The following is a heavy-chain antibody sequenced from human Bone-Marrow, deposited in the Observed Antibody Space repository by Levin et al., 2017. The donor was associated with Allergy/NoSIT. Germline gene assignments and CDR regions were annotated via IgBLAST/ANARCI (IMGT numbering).Heavy chain of an antibody. J-gene: IGHJ4*02. Sequence: PGGSLRLSCAASGFTFSNAWMSWVRQAPGKGLEWVGRTKTKSDGETTDYATPVKGRFTISRDDSRSTLYLQMDSLKTEDTAVYYCATFPSPKSDIAHWGQGTLVTASS. CDR2: TKTKSDGETT. CDR3: ATFPSPKSDIAH. CDR1: GFTFSNAW. D-gene: IGHD5-12*01. V-gene: IGHV3-15*01.